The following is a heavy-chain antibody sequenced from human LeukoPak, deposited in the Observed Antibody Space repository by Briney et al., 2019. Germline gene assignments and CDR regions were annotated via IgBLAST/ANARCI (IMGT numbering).Heavy chain of an antibody. V-gene: IGHV4-34*01. Sequence: SETLSLTCAVYGVSFSGYYWSWIRQPPGKGLEWIGEINHSGSTNYNPSLKSRVTISVDTSKNQFSLKLSSVTAADTAVYYCARSMSHVFDYWGQGTLVTVSS. CDR2: INHSGST. CDR3: ARSMSHVFDY. J-gene: IGHJ4*02. CDR1: GVSFSGYY. D-gene: IGHD2/OR15-2a*01.